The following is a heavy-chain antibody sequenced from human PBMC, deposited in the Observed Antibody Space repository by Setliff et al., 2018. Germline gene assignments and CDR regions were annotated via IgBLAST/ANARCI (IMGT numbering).Heavy chain of an antibody. D-gene: IGHD1-26*01. CDR3: ATWNGRSSDY. CDR2: ISSDGVRT. CDR1: GFTFSSSA. Sequence: PGGSLRLSCAASGFTFSSSAMHWVRKAPGKGLQYVSAISSDGVRTYYVDSVKGRFTISRDNYKNTLNLQMGSLRAEDMAIYYCATWNGRSSDYWGQGTLVTVSS. V-gene: IGHV3-64*02. J-gene: IGHJ4*02.